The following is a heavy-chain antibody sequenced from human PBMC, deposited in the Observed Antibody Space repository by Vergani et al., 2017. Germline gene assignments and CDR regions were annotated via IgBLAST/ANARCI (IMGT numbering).Heavy chain of an antibody. V-gene: IGHV4-59*01. D-gene: IGHD3-10*01. CDR1: GGSISSYY. J-gene: IGHJ4*02. CDR3: ARLVYYGSGSYSLLYFDY. Sequence: QVQLQESGPGLVKPSETLSLTCTVSGGSISSYYWSWIRQPPGKGLEWIGYIYYSGSTNYNPSLKSRVTISVDTSKNQFSLKLSSVTAADTAVYYCARLVYYGSGSYSLLYFDYWGQGTLVTVSS. CDR2: IYYSGST.